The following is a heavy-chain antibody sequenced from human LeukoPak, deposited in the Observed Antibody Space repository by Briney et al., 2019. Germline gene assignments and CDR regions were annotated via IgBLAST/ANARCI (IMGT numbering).Heavy chain of an antibody. J-gene: IGHJ4*02. CDR2: LTPIFGTA. Sequence: SVKVSCKVSGGTFSTYEINWVRQAPGQGLEWMGGLTPIFGTANYAQKFQGRVKITADESTSTGCMELSSLTSEDTAVYYCARPGVATTYFDFWGQGTLVTVSS. D-gene: IGHD5-12*01. CDR1: GGTFSTYE. V-gene: IGHV1-69*01. CDR3: ARPGVATTYFDF.